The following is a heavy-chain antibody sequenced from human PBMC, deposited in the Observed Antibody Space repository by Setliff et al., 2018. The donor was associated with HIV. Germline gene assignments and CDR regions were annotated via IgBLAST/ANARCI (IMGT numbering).Heavy chain of an antibody. J-gene: IGHJ6*02. CDR2: IYYSGST. CDR1: GGSISSSSYY. V-gene: IGHV4-39*07. Sequence: PSETLSLTCTVSGGSISSSSYYWGWIRQPPGKGLEWIGSIYYSGSTYYNPSLKSRVTISVDTSKNQFSLKLSSVTAADTAVYYCARDLYSSGWYGLYYYGMDVWGQGTTVTV. D-gene: IGHD6-19*01. CDR3: ARDLYSSGWYGLYYYGMDV.